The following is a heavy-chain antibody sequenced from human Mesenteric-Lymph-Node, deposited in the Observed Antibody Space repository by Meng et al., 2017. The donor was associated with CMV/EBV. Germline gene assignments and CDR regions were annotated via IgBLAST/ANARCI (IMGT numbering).Heavy chain of an antibody. CDR1: AFYFSDSS. CDR2: ISSRGSTP. V-gene: IGHV3-11*04. CDR3: ARARGYPNWFDP. Sequence: AASAFYFSDSSIPWIPQAPANWLSWVSFISSRGSTPSFAASVKRRFTLSRDNAKNPLYLQMNSLRPEDTAVYYCARARGYPNWFDPWGQGTLVTVSS. J-gene: IGHJ5*02. D-gene: IGHD6-13*01.